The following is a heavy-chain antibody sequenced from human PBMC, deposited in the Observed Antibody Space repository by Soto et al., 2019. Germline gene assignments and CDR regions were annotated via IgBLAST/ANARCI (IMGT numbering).Heavy chain of an antibody. V-gene: IGHV2-70*11. CDR3: ARIQIPSAADY. D-gene: IGHD3-10*01. Sequence: SGPTLVNPTQTLTLTCTFSGFSLTTSRMCVSWIRQPPGKALEWLARIDWDDRKYYTTSLKTRLTISKDTSKNQVVLTMTNMDPVDTATDYRARIQIPSAADYWAQGALVTVSS. CDR1: GFSLTTSRMC. CDR2: IDWDDRK. J-gene: IGHJ4*02.